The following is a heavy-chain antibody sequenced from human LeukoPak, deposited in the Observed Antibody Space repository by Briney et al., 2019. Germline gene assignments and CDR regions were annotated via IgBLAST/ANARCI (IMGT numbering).Heavy chain of an antibody. CDR3: AKGSVAGSPLFDY. CDR1: GFTFDDYA. J-gene: IGHJ4*02. CDR2: ISWNSGSI. Sequence: GGSLRLSSAASGFTFDDYAMHWVRQAPGKGLEWVSGISWNSGSIGYADSVKGRFTISRDNAKNSLYLQMNSLRAEDTALYYCAKGSVAGSPLFDYWGQGTLVTVSS. D-gene: IGHD6-19*01. V-gene: IGHV3-9*01.